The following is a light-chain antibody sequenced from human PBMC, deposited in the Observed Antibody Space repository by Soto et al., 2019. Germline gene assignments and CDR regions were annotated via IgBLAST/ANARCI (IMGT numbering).Light chain of an antibody. CDR2: DAS. CDR3: QQYTSFSWS. V-gene: IGKV1-5*01. CDR1: QSVFSW. Sequence: DIQMTQSPSTLSASVGDRVTITCRASQSVFSWLAWYQQKPGQAPKLLIYDASTLEGGDPSRFSGSGSGTEFTLTIGGLQPDDFATYHCQQYTSFSWSFGQGTKVEVK. J-gene: IGKJ1*01.